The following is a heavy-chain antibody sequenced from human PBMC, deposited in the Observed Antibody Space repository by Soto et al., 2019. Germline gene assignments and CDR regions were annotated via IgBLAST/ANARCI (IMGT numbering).Heavy chain of an antibody. CDR3: ARVGSSWYGNWFDA. Sequence: QVQLVESGGGVVQPGRSLRLSCAASGFTFSSYAMHWVRQAPGKGLEWVAVISYDGSNKYYADSVKGRFTISRDNSKNTLYLQMNSLRAEDTAVYYCARVGSSWYGNWFDAWGQGTLVTVSS. D-gene: IGHD6-13*01. J-gene: IGHJ5*02. V-gene: IGHV3-30-3*01. CDR2: ISYDGSNK. CDR1: GFTFSSYA.